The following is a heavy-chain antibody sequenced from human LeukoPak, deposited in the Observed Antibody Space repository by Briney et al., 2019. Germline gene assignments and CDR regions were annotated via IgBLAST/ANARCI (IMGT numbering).Heavy chain of an antibody. D-gene: IGHD2-21*02. CDR2: INPRGGST. CDR3: ARRDCVGDCYSNWFDP. V-gene: IGHV1-46*01. Sequence: ASVKVSCKASGYTFTNYFMHWVRQAPRQGLEWMGIINPRGGSTGYAQKFQGRITMTTDMSTRTVYMELSSLESEDTAVYYCARRDCVGDCYSNWFDPWGQGTLVTVSS. J-gene: IGHJ5*02. CDR1: GYTFTNYF.